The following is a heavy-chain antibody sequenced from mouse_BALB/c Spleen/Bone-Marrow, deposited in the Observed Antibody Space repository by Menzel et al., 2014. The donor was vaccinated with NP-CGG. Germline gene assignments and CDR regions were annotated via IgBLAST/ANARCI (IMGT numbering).Heavy chain of an antibody. CDR1: GYTFTDYN. CDR2: IYPYNGGT. D-gene: IGHD2-3*01. V-gene: IGHV1S29*02. CDR3: ARLDGYYVAMDY. J-gene: IGHJ4*01. Sequence: VQLKQSGPELVKPGASVKISCKASGYTFTDYNMHWVKQSHGKSLEWIGYIYPYNGGTGYNQEFKSKATLTVDNSSSTAYMELRSLTSEDSAVYYCARLDGYYVAMDYWGQGTSVTVSS.